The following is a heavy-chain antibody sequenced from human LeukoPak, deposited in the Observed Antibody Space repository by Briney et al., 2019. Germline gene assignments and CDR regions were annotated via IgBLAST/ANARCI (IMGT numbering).Heavy chain of an antibody. D-gene: IGHD3-9*01. CDR2: IYYSGST. Sequence: SETLSLTCTVSGPSISSSSYYWGWIRDPPGKGLEWTGSIYYSGSTYYNPSLKSRVTISVDTSKNQFSLKLSSVTAADTAIYYCGKTDIYFNPIDYWGPGSLVTVS. CDR1: GPSISSSSYY. J-gene: IGHJ4*02. CDR3: GKTDIYFNPIDY. V-gene: IGHV4-39*01.